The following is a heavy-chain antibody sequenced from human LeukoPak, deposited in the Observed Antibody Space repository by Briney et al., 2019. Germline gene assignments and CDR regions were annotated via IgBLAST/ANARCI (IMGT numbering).Heavy chain of an antibody. Sequence: GSLRLSCAASEFSVGSNYMTWVRQAPGKGLEWVSLIYSGGSTYYADSVKGRFTISRDNSKNTLYLQMNSLRAEDTAVYYCARDLGQYYDTSDNWFDPWGQGTLVTVSS. CDR3: ARDLGQYYDTSDNWFDP. CDR2: IYSGGST. V-gene: IGHV3-66*01. CDR1: EFSVGSNY. D-gene: IGHD3-22*01. J-gene: IGHJ5*02.